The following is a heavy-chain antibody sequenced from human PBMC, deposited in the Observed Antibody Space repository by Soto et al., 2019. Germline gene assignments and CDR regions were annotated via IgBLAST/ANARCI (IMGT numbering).Heavy chain of an antibody. D-gene: IGHD6-13*01. Sequence: ASVKVSCKASGYTFTGYYMHWVRQAPGQGLEWMGWINPNSGGTNYAQKFQGRVTMTRDTSISTDYMELSRLRSDDTAVYYCARSGSSWVVGAFDIWGQGTMVTVSS. CDR2: INPNSGGT. J-gene: IGHJ3*02. V-gene: IGHV1-2*02. CDR1: GYTFTGYY. CDR3: ARSGSSWVVGAFDI.